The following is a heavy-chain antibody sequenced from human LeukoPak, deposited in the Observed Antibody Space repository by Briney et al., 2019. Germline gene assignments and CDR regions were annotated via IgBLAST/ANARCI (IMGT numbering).Heavy chain of an antibody. J-gene: IGHJ3*02. D-gene: IGHD3-9*01. CDR2: IYHSGST. Sequence: SETLSLTCAVSGGSISSGGYSWRWIRQPPGKGLEWIGYIYHSGSTYYNPSLKSRVTISVDRSRNQFSLKLSSVTAADTAVYYCARGDDILTGYYISKAFDIWGQGTMDTVSS. V-gene: IGHV4-30-2*01. CDR3: ARGDDILTGYYISKAFDI. CDR1: GGSISSGGYS.